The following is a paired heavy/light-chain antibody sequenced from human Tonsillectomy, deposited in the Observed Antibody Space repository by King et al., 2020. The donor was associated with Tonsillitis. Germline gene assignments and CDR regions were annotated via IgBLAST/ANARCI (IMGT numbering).Heavy chain of an antibody. CDR1: GFTFNSYE. Sequence: EVQLVESGGGLVQPGGSLRLSCAASGFTFNSYEMNWVRQAPGKGLEWVSYISSSGSSIYYADSVKGRFTISRDNAKNSLYLQLNSLRAEDTAVYYCARLYSSSSGRACDYWGQGTLVTVSS. J-gene: IGHJ4*02. CDR3: ARLYSSSSGRACDY. V-gene: IGHV3-48*03. CDR2: ISSSGSSI. D-gene: IGHD6-6*01.
Light chain of an antibody. Sequence: EIVLTQSPGTLSLSPGERATLSCRASQSVSSSSLAWYQQKPGQAPRLLIYGASSRATGIPDRFSGSGSGTDFTLTISRLEPEDFAVYYCQQYGSSPLTFGGGTKVEIK. V-gene: IGKV3-20*01. CDR1: QSVSSSS. J-gene: IGKJ4*01. CDR2: GAS. CDR3: QQYGSSPLT.